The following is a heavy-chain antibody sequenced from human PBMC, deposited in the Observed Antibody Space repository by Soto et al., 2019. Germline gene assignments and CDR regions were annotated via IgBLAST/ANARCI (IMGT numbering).Heavy chain of an antibody. D-gene: IGHD5-12*01. CDR1: GFTFSEYS. CDR3: ARARGNDWYSDY. J-gene: IGHJ4*02. Sequence: DVQLVESGGGLVRPGGSMRLSCTASGFTFSEYSMSWVRQAPGKGLEWVSSITHSGTYVYYADSVKGRFTISRDSASNSLFLQMTSFRAEDTAVYHCARARGNDWYSDYWGQGTLVTVSS. V-gene: IGHV3-21*01. CDR2: ITHSGTYV.